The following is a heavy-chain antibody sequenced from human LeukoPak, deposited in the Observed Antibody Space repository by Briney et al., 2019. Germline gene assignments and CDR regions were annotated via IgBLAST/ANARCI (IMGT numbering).Heavy chain of an antibody. D-gene: IGHD3-22*01. J-gene: IGHJ3*02. CDR1: GYTFTGYY. Sequence: ASVKVSCKASGYTFTGYYMHWVRQAPGQGREWMGWINPNSGGTNYAQKFQGRVTMTRDTSISTAYMELSRLRSDDTAVYYCAREATTMIVVVTDAFDIWGQGTMVTVSS. V-gene: IGHV1-2*02. CDR2: INPNSGGT. CDR3: AREATTMIVVVTDAFDI.